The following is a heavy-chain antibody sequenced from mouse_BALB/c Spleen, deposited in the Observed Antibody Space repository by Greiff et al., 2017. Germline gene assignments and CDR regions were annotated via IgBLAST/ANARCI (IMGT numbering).Heavy chain of an antibody. CDR1: GFAFSSYD. J-gene: IGHJ3*01. D-gene: IGHD2-3*01. CDR3: ARQDGYPFAY. Sequence: EVKVEESGGGLVKPGGSLKLSCAASGFAFSSYDMSWVRQTPEKRLEWVAYISSGGGSTYYPDTVKGRFTISRDNAKNTLYLQMSSLKSEDTAMYYCARQDGYPFAYWGQGTLVTVSA. CDR2: ISSGGGST. V-gene: IGHV5-12-1*01.